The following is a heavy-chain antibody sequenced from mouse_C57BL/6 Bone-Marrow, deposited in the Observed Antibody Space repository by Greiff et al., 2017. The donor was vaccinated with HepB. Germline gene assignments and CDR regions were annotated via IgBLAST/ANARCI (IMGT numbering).Heavy chain of an antibody. J-gene: IGHJ4*01. Sequence: DVMLVESGEGLVKPGGSLKLSCAASGFTFSSYAMSWVRQTPEKRLEWVAYISSGGDYIYYADTVKGRFTISRDNARNTLYLQMSSLKSEDTAMDYGTREPLYGSSHYYAMDYWGQGTSVTVSS. D-gene: IGHD1-1*01. CDR1: GFTFSSYA. V-gene: IGHV5-9-1*02. CDR3: TREPLYGSSHYYAMDY. CDR2: ISSGGDYI.